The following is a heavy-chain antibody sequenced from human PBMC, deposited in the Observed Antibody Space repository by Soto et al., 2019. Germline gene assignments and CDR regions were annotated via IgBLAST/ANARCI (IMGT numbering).Heavy chain of an antibody. CDR2: IYDSGST. V-gene: IGHV4-30-4*01. Sequence: QVLLQESGPGLVKPSQTLSLTCTVAGGSISSGDYNWSWIRQSPGKGLEWIGHIYDSGSTYNNPSLQSRVTISVDTSKNQFSLTLSSVTAADTAVYYCDRGPSWDKVDYWGQGTLVTVSS. CDR1: GGSISSGDYN. D-gene: IGHD1-26*01. J-gene: IGHJ4*02. CDR3: DRGPSWDKVDY.